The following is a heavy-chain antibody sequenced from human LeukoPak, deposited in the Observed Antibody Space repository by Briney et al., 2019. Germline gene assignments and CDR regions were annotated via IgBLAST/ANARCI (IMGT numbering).Heavy chain of an antibody. CDR2: IPNYAGTKK. Sequence: GGPLRLSCAASGFTFSSYGMHWVRQTPGKGLEWVAFIPNYAGTKKYYADSVRGRFTISRDNSKNTLYLQMNSLRPEDTAMYYCAKDGVAAAEEDYWGQGTLVAVSS. CDR3: AKDGVAAAEEDY. J-gene: IGHJ4*02. V-gene: IGHV3-30*02. CDR1: GFTFSSYG. D-gene: IGHD6-13*01.